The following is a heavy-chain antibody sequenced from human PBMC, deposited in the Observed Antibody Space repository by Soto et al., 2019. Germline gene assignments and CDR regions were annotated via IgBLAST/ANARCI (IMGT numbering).Heavy chain of an antibody. Sequence: EVQLVESGGGLVQPGGSLRLSCGASGFTFGFYWMTWVRQAPGKGLEWVANIKRDGSEQYYVDSVKGRFTISRDNAKNSLFLQMNSLRSVDMAIYYCARIRANDYEIDSWGQGTPVTVSS. J-gene: IGHJ4*02. D-gene: IGHD4-17*01. V-gene: IGHV3-7*03. CDR3: ARIRANDYEIDS. CDR2: IKRDGSEQ. CDR1: GFTFGFYW.